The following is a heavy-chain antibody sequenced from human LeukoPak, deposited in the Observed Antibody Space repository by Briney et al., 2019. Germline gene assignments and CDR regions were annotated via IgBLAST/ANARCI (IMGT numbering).Heavy chain of an antibody. CDR1: GYTFTRYD. CDR2: TNPNSGNT. V-gene: IGHV1-8*01. CDR3: ARESAAAGRDFDY. D-gene: IGHD6-13*01. Sequence: GASVKVSCKASGYTFTRYDINWVRQATGQGLEWMGWTNPNSGNTGYAQKFQGRVTMTRNTSISTAYMELSSLRSEDTAVYYCARESAAAGRDFDYWGQGTLVTVSS. J-gene: IGHJ4*02.